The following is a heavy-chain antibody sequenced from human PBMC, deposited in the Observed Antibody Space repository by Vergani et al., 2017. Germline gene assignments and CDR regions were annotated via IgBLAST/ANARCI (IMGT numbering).Heavy chain of an antibody. V-gene: IGHV1-69*12. CDR1: GGTFSSYA. J-gene: IGHJ6*03. CDR3: AREIGGYSSHILGYYMDV. D-gene: IGHD5-18*01. CDR2: IIPIFGTA. Sequence: QVQLVQSGAEVKKPGSSVKVSCKASGGTFSSYAISWVRQAPGQGLEWMGGIIPIFGTANYAQKFQGRVTITADESTSTAYMELSSLRSEDTAVYYCAREIGGYSSHILGYYMDVWGKGTTVTVSS.